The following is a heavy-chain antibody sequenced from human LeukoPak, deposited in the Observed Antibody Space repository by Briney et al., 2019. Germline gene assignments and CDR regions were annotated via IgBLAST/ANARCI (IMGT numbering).Heavy chain of an antibody. D-gene: IGHD5-18*01. CDR2: FDVIDVKT. V-gene: IGHV1-24*01. CDR3: AAGRPYSLLDY. J-gene: IGHJ4*02. Sequence: GASVKVSCTVSGSSLTELSLYWVRQAPGKGLEWMGGFDVIDVKTFYAQKFQGRVTMTEDSSTDTAYMELSSLRSDDTAFYYCAAGRPYSLLDYWGQGTLLTVSS. CDR1: GSSLTELS.